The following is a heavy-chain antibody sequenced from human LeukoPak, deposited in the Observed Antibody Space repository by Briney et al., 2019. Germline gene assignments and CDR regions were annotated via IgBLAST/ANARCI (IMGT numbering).Heavy chain of an antibody. V-gene: IGHV4-31*03. Sequence: PSETLSLTCTVPGXSISSGGYYWSWIRQHPGKGLEWIGYIYYSGSTYYNPSLKSRVTISVDTSKNQFSLKLSSVTAADTAVYYCARDVRQTGIAAAGTNWFDPWGQGTLVTVSS. CDR2: IYYSGST. D-gene: IGHD6-13*01. CDR3: ARDVRQTGIAAAGTNWFDP. CDR1: GXSISSGGYY. J-gene: IGHJ5*02.